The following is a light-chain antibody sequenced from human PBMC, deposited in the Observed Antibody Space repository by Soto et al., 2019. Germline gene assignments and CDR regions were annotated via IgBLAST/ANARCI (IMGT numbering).Light chain of an antibody. CDR2: GAS. CDR3: QQYANSRT. J-gene: IGKJ1*01. V-gene: IGKV3-20*01. CDR1: QSVSSSF. Sequence: EIVLTQSPGTLSLSPGERVTLSCRASQSVSSSFLAWYQQKPGQAPRLLIYGASSRAAGIPDRFSGSGSGTDFTITISRLEPEYFALYYCQQYANSRTFGQGTKVEIK.